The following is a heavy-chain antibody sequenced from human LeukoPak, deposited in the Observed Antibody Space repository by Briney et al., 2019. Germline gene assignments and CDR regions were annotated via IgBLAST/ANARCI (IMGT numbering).Heavy chain of an antibody. CDR2: ISSSGSTI. D-gene: IGHD1-26*01. Sequence: GGSLRLSCAASGFTFSSYEMNWVRQAPGKGLEWVSYISSSGSTIYYADSVKGRFAISRDNAKNSLYLQMNSLRAEDMAVYYCARTGGSQGGNYWGQGTLVTVSS. CDR1: GFTFSSYE. V-gene: IGHV3-48*03. J-gene: IGHJ4*02. CDR3: ARTGGSQGGNY.